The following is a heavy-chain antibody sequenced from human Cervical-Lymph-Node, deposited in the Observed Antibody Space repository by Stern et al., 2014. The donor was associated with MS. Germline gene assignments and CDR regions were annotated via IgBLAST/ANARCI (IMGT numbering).Heavy chain of an antibody. CDR1: GYTLTELS. D-gene: IGHD3-3*01. J-gene: IGHJ6*02. Sequence: QVQLMQSGAEVKKPGASVKVSCKVSGYTLTELSMHWVRQAPGKGLEWMGGFDPEDGETIYEQKFQGRVTMTEDTSTDTAYMELSSLRSEDTAVYYCATDRDDFRRGYSAPSKGYGLDVWGQGTTVTVTS. V-gene: IGHV1-24*01. CDR2: FDPEDGET. CDR3: ATDRDDFRRGYSAPSKGYGLDV.